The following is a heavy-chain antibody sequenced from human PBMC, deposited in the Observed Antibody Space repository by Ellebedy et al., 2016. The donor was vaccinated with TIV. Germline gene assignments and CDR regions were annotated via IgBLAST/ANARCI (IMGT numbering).Heavy chain of an antibody. V-gene: IGHV3-30*02. J-gene: IGHJ4*02. D-gene: IGHD6-19*01. CDR3: AREMEAFSTAWFCDF. CDR1: GFIFSSYG. CDR2: IRYDGTNK. Sequence: PGGSLRLSCAASGFIFSSYGMHWVRQAPRKGLEWVAFIRYDGTNKFYADSVKGRFTIARDNANNTLFLQMSSLRAEDTAVYYCAREMEAFSTAWFCDFWGQGTLVTVS.